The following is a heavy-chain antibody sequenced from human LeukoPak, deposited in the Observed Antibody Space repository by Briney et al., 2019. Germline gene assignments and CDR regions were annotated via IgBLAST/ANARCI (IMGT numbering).Heavy chain of an antibody. Sequence: PGGSLRLSCAASGFTFSSYWMSWVRQAPGKGQEWVANIKQDGSEKYYVDSVKGRFTISRDNAKNSLYLQMNSLRAEDTAVYYCARGFDYYDSSGYGFDYWGQGTLVTVSS. V-gene: IGHV3-7*01. D-gene: IGHD3-22*01. CDR2: IKQDGSEK. J-gene: IGHJ4*02. CDR1: GFTFSSYW. CDR3: ARGFDYYDSSGYGFDY.